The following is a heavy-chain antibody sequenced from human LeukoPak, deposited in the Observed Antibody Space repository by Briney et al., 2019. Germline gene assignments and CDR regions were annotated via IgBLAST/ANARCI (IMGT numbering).Heavy chain of an antibody. CDR2: MSYSGRA. CDR1: GGSISSSSYY. CDR3: ARLSVSLNAFDM. V-gene: IGHV4-39*01. J-gene: IGHJ3*02. Sequence: PSETLSLTCNVSGGSISSSSYYWGWIRQPPGKGLEGIGTMSYSGRANYNPSLKSQIAISVDTSKNQFSLKLSSVTAADTAVYYCARLSVSLNAFDMWGQGTMVTVSS.